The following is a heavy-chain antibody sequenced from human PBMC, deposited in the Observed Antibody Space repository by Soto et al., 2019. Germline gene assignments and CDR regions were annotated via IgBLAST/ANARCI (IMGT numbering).Heavy chain of an antibody. Sequence: QVQLVQSGAEVKKPGSSVKVSCKASGGTFSSYAISWVRQAPGQGLEWMGGIIPIFGTANYAQKFQGRVTITADESTSTAYMELSSLRSEDTAVYYCARPDTHSSSSTFYYYYCGMDVWGQGTTVTVSS. CDR2: IIPIFGTA. V-gene: IGHV1-69*01. J-gene: IGHJ6*02. D-gene: IGHD6-6*01. CDR3: ARPDTHSSSSTFYYYYCGMDV. CDR1: GGTFSSYA.